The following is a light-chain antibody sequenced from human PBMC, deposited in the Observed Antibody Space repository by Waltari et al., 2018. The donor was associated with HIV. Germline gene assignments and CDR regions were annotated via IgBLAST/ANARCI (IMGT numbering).Light chain of an antibody. CDR3: QQYYSTPPT. J-gene: IGKJ2*01. CDR1: QSVLYSSNNKDY. Sequence: DIVMTQSPDSLAVSLGERATINCKSSQSVLYSSNNKDYLAWYQQKPAQPPKLLFYWASTRESGVPDRFGGSGSGTNFTLTINSLQAEDVAVYYCQQYYSTPPTFGQGTKLEIK. CDR2: WAS. V-gene: IGKV4-1*01.